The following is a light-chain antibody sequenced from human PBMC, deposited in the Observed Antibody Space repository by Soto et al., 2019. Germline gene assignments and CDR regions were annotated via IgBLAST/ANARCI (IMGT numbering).Light chain of an antibody. CDR1: QSVLYSSNNNNY. Sequence: DIVMTQSPDSLAVSLGERATINCKSSQSVLYSSNNNNYLAWYQQKPGQPPKLLIYWASTRESGVPDRFSGSGSETDFTLTISSLQAEDVAVYYCQQYYNKVTFGQGTRLEI. CDR2: WAS. CDR3: QQYYNKVT. J-gene: IGKJ5*01. V-gene: IGKV4-1*01.